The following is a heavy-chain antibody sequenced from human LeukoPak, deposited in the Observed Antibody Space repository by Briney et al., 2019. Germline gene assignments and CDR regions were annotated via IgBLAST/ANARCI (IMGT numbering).Heavy chain of an antibody. Sequence: PGRSLRLSCAASEFTFSTYAMHWVRQAPGKGLEWVAVISYDGSNKYYADSVKGRFTISRDNSKNTLYLQTNSLRTEDTAVYYCARASKYCSSTSCYKNWFDPWGQGTQVTVSS. CDR1: EFTFSTYA. CDR3: ARASKYCSSTSCYKNWFDP. J-gene: IGHJ5*02. D-gene: IGHD2-2*02. CDR2: ISYDGSNK. V-gene: IGHV3-30*04.